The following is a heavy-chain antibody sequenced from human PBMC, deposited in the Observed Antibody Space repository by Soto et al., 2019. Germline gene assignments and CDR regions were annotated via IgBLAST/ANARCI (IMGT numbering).Heavy chain of an antibody. CDR1: GGSISSGGYY. CDR2: IYYSGST. CDR3: ARTVLRYFDWFDY. D-gene: IGHD3-9*01. V-gene: IGHV4-31*03. Sequence: QVQLQESGPGLVKPSQTLSLTCTVSGGSISSGGYYWSWIRQHPGKGLEWIGYIYYSGSTYYNPPLKSRVTISVDTSKHQFSLKLSSVTAADTAVYYCARTVLRYFDWFDYWGQGTLVTFSS. J-gene: IGHJ4*02.